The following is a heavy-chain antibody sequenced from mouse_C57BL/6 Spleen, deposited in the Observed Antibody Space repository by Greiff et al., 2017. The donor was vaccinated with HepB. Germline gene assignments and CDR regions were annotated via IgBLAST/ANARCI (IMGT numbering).Heavy chain of an antibody. CDR3: ARSESNYDFDY. Sequence: VQRVESGAELVKPGASVKISCKASGYAFSSYWMNWVKQRPGKGLEWIGQIYPGDGDTNYNGKFKGKATLTADKSSSTAYMQLSSQTSEDSAVYFCARSESNYDFDYWGQGTTLTVSS. V-gene: IGHV1-80*01. D-gene: IGHD2-5*01. CDR2: IYPGDGDT. J-gene: IGHJ2*01. CDR1: GYAFSSYW.